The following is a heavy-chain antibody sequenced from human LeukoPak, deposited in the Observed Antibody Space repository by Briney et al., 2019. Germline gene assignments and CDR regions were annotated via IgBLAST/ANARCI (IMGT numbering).Heavy chain of an antibody. V-gene: IGHV3-23*01. CDR3: AKRRGFYNGMDV. CDR1: EFIFSGYV. CDR2: ISGSGADT. Sequence: GGSLRLSCAASEFIFSGYVMSWVRQAPGKGLEWVSAISGSGADTYYADFVKGRFTISRDNLKNTLYLQMNSLRVEDTAVYYCAKRRGFYNGMDVWGTGTTVTVSS. J-gene: IGHJ6*04.